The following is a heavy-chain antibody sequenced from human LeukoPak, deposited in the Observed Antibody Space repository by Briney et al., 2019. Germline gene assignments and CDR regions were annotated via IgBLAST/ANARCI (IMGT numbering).Heavy chain of an antibody. D-gene: IGHD3-22*01. J-gene: IGHJ4*02. CDR2: IKTKSDGGTT. V-gene: IGHV3-15*01. Sequence: GGSLRLSCAASGFTFSNAWMSWVRRAPGKGLEWVGRIKTKSDGGTTDYAAPVKGRFTISRDDSKNTLYLQMNSLKNEDTAVYYCTTGNYYDSSGYYYFSFDYWGQGTLVTVSS. CDR3: TTGNYYDSSGYYYFSFDY. CDR1: GFTFSNAW.